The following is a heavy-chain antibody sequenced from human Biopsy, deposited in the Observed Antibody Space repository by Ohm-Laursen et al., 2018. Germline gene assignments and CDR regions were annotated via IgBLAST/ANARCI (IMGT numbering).Heavy chain of an antibody. CDR1: GGSISNNNYY. D-gene: IGHD3-22*01. Sequence: PGTLSLTCTVSGGSISNNNYYWGWIRQPPGKGLEWIGSIFYRGSTHYKPSLKSRVNISVDTSKNQFSLKLNSVTAADTAVYYCARDYDTSGYYYVSWGQGTLATVSP. J-gene: IGHJ5*02. CDR2: IFYRGST. CDR3: ARDYDTSGYYYVS. V-gene: IGHV4-39*01.